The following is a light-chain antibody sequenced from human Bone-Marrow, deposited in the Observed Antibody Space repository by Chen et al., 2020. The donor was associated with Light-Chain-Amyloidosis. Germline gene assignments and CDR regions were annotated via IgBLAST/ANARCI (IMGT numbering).Light chain of an antibody. CDR3: SSYTITTTLV. Sequence: QSAMTQPASVSGSPGQSITISRPGTSSDVGGDNHVSWDQQHPDKAPKLMIYEVTNRPSWFPDRFSGSKSDNTASLTISGLQTEDEADYFCSSYTITTTLVFGSGTRVTVL. CDR2: EVT. V-gene: IGLV2-14*01. J-gene: IGLJ1*01. CDR1: SSDVGGDNH.